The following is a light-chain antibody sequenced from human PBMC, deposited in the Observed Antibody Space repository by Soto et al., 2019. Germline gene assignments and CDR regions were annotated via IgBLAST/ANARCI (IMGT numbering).Light chain of an antibody. CDR2: GAS. Sequence: EIVMTQSPATLSVSPGERATLSCRASQSVNSNLAWYQQKPGQAPRLLIYGASTRATGIPARFSGSGSGTEFTLTISSLQSEDFAVYYCQQSTNWPWTFGQGTKVDIK. CDR3: QQSTNWPWT. CDR1: QSVNSN. V-gene: IGKV3-15*01. J-gene: IGKJ1*01.